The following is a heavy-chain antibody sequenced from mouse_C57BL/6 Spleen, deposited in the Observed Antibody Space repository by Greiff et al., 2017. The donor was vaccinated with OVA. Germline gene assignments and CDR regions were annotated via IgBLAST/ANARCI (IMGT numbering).Heavy chain of an antibody. CDR2: IHPNSGST. D-gene: IGHD2-4*01. J-gene: IGHJ3*01. Sequence: QVQLQQPGAELVKPGASVKLSCKASGYTFTSYWMHWVKQRPGQGLEWIGMIHPNSGSTNYNEKFKSKATLTVDKSSSTAYMQLRSLTSEDSAVYYCAIIYYDYDFAYWGQGTLVTVSA. CDR3: AIIYYDYDFAY. CDR1: GYTFTSYW. V-gene: IGHV1-64*01.